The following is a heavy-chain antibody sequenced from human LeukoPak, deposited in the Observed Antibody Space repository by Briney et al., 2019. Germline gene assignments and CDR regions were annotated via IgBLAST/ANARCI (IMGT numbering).Heavy chain of an antibody. CDR3: ARELITFGGVIVNGAFDI. D-gene: IGHD3-16*02. V-gene: IGHV3-53*01. CDR2: IYSGGST. J-gene: IGHJ3*02. CDR1: GFTVSSNY. Sequence: GGSLRLSCAASGFTVSSNYMSWVRQAPGKGLEWVSVIYSGGSTYYADSVKGRFTISRDNSKNTLYLQMNSLRAEGTAVYYCARELITFGGVIVNGAFDIWGQGTMVTVSS.